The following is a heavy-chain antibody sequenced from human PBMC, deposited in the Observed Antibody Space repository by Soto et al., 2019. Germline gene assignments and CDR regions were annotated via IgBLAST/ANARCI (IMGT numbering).Heavy chain of an antibody. CDR2: ISAYNGNT. D-gene: IGHD6-19*01. V-gene: IGHV1-18*01. J-gene: IGHJ6*02. CDR1: GGTFGSYA. CDR3: ATPPTQPQWPGTGQDYYYGMDV. Sequence: ASVKVSGKASGGTFGSYAISWVRQAAGQGLEWMGWISAYNGNTNYAQKLQGRVTMTTDTSTSTAYMELRSLRSDDTAVYYCATPPTQPQWPGTGQDYYYGMDVWLQRPTVTVSS.